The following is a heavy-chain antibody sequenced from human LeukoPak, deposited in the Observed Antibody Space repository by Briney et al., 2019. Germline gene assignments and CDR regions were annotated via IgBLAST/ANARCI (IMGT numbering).Heavy chain of an antibody. V-gene: IGHV1-18*01. J-gene: IGHJ5*02. CDR3: ARDRCSGGSCYSDNNWFDP. Sequence: ASVKVSCKASGYTFTNYGFSWARQAPGQGLEWMGWISAYNGNTNYAQKLQGRVTMTTDTSTSTAYMELRSLRSDDTAVYYCARDRCSGGSCYSDNNWFDPWGQGTLVTVSS. CDR1: GYTFTNYG. CDR2: ISAYNGNT. D-gene: IGHD2-15*01.